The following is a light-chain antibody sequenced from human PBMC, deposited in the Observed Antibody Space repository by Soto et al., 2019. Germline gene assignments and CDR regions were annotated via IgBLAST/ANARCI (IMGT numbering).Light chain of an antibody. Sequence: ERVLTQSPGTLSLSPGERATLSCRASQSVSSNYLAWYQQRPGQAPRLLIYGASTRATGIPDRFSGSGSGIDFTLTISRLEPEDAAVYYCQQYRRASAWTFGQGTKVEIK. CDR2: GAS. CDR1: QSVSSNY. V-gene: IGKV3-20*01. J-gene: IGKJ1*01. CDR3: QQYRRASAWT.